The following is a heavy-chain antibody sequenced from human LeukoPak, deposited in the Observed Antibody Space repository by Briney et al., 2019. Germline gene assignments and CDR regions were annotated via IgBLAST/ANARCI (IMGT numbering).Heavy chain of an antibody. V-gene: IGHV3-33*01. CDR1: GFTFSSYG. D-gene: IGHD1-14*01. CDR3: ARASGPFDY. Sequence: GGSLRLSSASAGFTFSSYGMHLGRQAPGKGLEWVAVIWYDGRNQYYGDSVQGRITISRDNSKNTLYLQVNSLRAEDTDVYYCARASGPFDYWGQGTLVSVSS. CDR2: IWYDGRNQ. J-gene: IGHJ4*02.